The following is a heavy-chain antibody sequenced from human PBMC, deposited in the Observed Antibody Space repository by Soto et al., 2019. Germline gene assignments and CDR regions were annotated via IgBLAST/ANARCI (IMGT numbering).Heavy chain of an antibody. Sequence: SETLSLTCIVSGGSISSSSYSWAWIRQPPGKGLEWIGSIYYSGSTYYNPSLKSRVTISVDTSKNQFSLKLSSVTAADTAVYYCARELRYFDWSTGYFDYWGQGTLVTVSS. CDR2: IYYSGST. V-gene: IGHV4-39*02. CDR1: GGSISSSSYS. J-gene: IGHJ4*02. CDR3: ARELRYFDWSTGYFDY. D-gene: IGHD3-9*01.